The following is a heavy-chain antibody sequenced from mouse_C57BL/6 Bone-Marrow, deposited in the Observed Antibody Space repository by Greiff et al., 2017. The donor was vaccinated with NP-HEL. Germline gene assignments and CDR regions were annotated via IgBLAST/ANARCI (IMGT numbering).Heavy chain of an antibody. CDR2: IHPNSGST. V-gene: IGHV1-64*01. CDR3: AREYPIYYDYEGFAY. Sequence: VQLQQPGAELVKPGASVKLSCKASGYTFTSYWMHWVKQRPGQGLEWIGMIHPNSGSTNYNEKFKSKATLTVDKSSSTAYMQLSSLTSEDSAVYYCAREYPIYYDYEGFAYWGQGTLVTVSA. CDR1: GYTFTSYW. D-gene: IGHD2-4*01. J-gene: IGHJ3*01.